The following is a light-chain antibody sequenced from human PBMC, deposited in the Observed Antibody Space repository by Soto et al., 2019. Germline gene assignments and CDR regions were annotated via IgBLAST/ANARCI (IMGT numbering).Light chain of an antibody. CDR2: AAS. CDR3: QQLNSYPPYT. CDR1: QGISSY. Sequence: DIQLTQSPSFLSASVGDRVTITCRGSQGISSYLAWYQQKPGKAPKLLIYAASTLQSGVPSRFSGSGSGTEFTLTISSLQPEDFATYYCQQLNSYPPYTFGQGTKLEIK. J-gene: IGKJ2*01. V-gene: IGKV1-9*01.